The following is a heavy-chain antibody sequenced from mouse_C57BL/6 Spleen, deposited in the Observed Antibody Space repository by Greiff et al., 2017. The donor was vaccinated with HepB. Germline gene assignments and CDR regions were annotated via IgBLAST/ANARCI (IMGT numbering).Heavy chain of an antibody. J-gene: IGHJ3*01. V-gene: IGHV1-47*01. CDR1: GYTFTTYP. CDR2: FHPYNDDT. D-gene: IGHD1-1*01. Sequence: QVQLLQSGAELVKPGASVKMSCKASGYTFTTYPIEWMNQNHGKSLEWIGNFHPYNDDTKYNEKFKGKATLTVEKSSSTVYLELSRLTSDDSAVYYFASEDYYGSSPIAYWGQGTLVTVSA. CDR3: ASEDYYGSSPIAY.